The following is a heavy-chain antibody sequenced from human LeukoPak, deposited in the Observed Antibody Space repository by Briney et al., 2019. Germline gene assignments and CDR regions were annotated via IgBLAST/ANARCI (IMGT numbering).Heavy chain of an antibody. Sequence: PGGPLRLSCAASGFTFSSYSMNWVRQAPGKGLEWISYISTSSTTIYDADSVKGRFTISRDNAKNSLYLQMNSLRAEDTAVYYCAKFPYSSLRQYFDYWGQGTLVTVSS. J-gene: IGHJ4*02. CDR1: GFTFSSYS. CDR2: ISTSSTTI. D-gene: IGHD6-6*01. CDR3: AKFPYSSLRQYFDY. V-gene: IGHV3-48*01.